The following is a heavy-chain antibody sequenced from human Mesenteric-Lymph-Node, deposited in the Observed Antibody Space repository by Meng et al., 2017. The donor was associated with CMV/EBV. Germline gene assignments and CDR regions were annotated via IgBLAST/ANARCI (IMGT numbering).Heavy chain of an antibody. V-gene: IGHV2-5*01. CDR2: IYWNDDE. CDR3: AHTLNAEYCSGTSCINWFDH. CDR1: GFSLTTRAVG. D-gene: IGHD2-2*01. Sequence: SGPTLVKPTQTLTLTCTFSGFSLTTRAVGVGWIRQPPGKALEWLAFIYWNDDEYYSPSLKNRLTISKDTSKNQVVLTMTNVDPVDTATYYCAHTLNAEYCSGTSCINWFDHWGQGTLVTVSS. J-gene: IGHJ5*02.